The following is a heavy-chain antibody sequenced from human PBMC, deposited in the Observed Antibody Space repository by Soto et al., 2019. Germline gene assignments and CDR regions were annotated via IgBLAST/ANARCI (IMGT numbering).Heavy chain of an antibody. CDR2: INPSGGST. CDR1: GYTFTSYY. V-gene: IGHV1-46*01. J-gene: IGHJ4*02. CDR3: ARERNGYNLGRSVDFDY. D-gene: IGHD5-12*01. Sequence: QVQLVQSGAEVKKPGASVKVSCKASGYTFTSYYMHWVRQAPGQGLEWMGVINPSGGSTDYVQKFQSRVTMTSDASTSTAYMDLSSLRSDDTAVFYCARERNGYNLGRSVDFDYWGQGTLVTVSS.